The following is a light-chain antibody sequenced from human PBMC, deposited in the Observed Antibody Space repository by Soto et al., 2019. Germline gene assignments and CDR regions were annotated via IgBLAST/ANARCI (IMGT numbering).Light chain of an antibody. J-gene: IGKJ1*01. CDR3: QQHNTYPAT. CDR2: MAS. V-gene: IGKV1-5*03. CDR1: QSISTW. Sequence: DVQMTQSPSTLSASVGDSVTITCRASQSISTWLAWYQQKPGKPPKLLIYMASTLESGVPSRFSGSSSGTEFTLTISSLQPDDFATYYCQQHNTYPATFGQGTKVEI.